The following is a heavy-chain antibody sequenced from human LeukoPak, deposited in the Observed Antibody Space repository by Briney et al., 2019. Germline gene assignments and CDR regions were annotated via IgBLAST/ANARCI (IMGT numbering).Heavy chain of an antibody. CDR1: GGSFSGYY. CDR3: ASDSSGYPNWFDP. V-gene: IGHV4-34*01. Sequence: SETLSLTCAVYGGSFSGYYWSWIRQPPGKGLEWIGKINHSGSTNYNPSLKSRVTISVDTSKNQFPLKLSSVTAADTAVYYCASDSSGYPNWFDPWGQGTLVTVSS. J-gene: IGHJ5*02. CDR2: INHSGST. D-gene: IGHD3-22*01.